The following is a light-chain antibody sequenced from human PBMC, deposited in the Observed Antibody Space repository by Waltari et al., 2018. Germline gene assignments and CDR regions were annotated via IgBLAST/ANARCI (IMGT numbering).Light chain of an antibody. CDR2: RNN. Sequence: QSVLTQPPSASGTPGQRVTLSCSGSPSNIGSNYVSWYQHLPGMAPKLLISRNNHRPSGVPDRVSASTSGTSASLAISGLRSDDEAEYYCAAWDASLRGAVFGTGTKVSVL. V-gene: IGLV1-47*01. CDR1: PSNIGSNY. J-gene: IGLJ1*01. CDR3: AAWDASLRGAV.